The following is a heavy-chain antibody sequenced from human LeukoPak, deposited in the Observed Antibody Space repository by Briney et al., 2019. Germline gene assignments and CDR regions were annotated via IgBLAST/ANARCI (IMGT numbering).Heavy chain of an antibody. J-gene: IGHJ4*02. CDR3: SRGGRGDY. D-gene: IGHD3-16*01. CDR1: GFTFTTYW. Sequence: GGSLRLSCAASGFTFTTYWMSWVRQAPGKGLEWVANIKQDGSDKYYVDSVKGRFTISRDNAKNSLYLQMNSLRADDTAVYYCSRGGRGDYWGKGTLVTVSS. CDR2: IKQDGSDK. V-gene: IGHV3-7*01.